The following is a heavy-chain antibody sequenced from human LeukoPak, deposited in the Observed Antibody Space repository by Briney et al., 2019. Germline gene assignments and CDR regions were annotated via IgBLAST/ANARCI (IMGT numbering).Heavy chain of an antibody. CDR1: GGSISSYY. CDR3: ARVEQQLLLDY. Sequence: PSETLSLTCTVSGGSISSYYWSWIRQPPGKGLEWIGYIYYSGSTNYNPSLKSRVTISVDTSKNQFSLKLSSVTAADTAVYYCARVEQQLLLDYWGQGTLVTVPS. CDR2: IYYSGST. J-gene: IGHJ4*02. D-gene: IGHD6-13*01. V-gene: IGHV4-59*01.